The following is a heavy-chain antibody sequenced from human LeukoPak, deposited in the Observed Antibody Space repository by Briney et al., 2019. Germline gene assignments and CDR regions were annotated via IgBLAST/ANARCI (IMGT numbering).Heavy chain of an antibody. CDR3: ARSASGTYYYYGMDV. J-gene: IGHJ6*02. Sequence: PSETLSLTCTVSGGSISSGGYYWSWIRQHPGKGLEWIGCIYYSGSTYYNPSLKSRVTISVDTSKNQFSLKLSSVTAADTAVYYCARSASGTYYYYGMDVWGQGTTVTVSS. V-gene: IGHV4-31*03. CDR2: IYYSGST. D-gene: IGHD1-7*01. CDR1: GGSISSGGYY.